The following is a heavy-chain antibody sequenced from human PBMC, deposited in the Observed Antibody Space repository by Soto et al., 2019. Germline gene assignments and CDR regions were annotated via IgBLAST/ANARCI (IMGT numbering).Heavy chain of an antibody. V-gene: IGHV3-66*01. CDR2: IYSGGST. Sequence: PGGSLRLSCAASGFTVSSNYMSWVRQAPGKGLEWVSVIYSGGSTYYADSVKGRFTISRDNSKNTLYLQMNSLRAEDTAVYYCANLAVAGAFDIWGQGTMVTVSS. D-gene: IGHD6-19*01. CDR1: GFTVSSNY. CDR3: ANLAVAGAFDI. J-gene: IGHJ3*02.